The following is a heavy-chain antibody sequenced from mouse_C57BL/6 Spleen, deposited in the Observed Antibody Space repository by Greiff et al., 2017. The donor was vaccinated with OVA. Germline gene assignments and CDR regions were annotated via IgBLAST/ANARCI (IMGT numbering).Heavy chain of an antibody. CDR1: GYSITSGYD. J-gene: IGHJ3*01. CDR2: ISYSGST. Sequence: DVHLVESGPGMVKPSQSLSLTCTVTGYSITSGYDWHWIRHFPGNKLEWMGYISYSGSTNYNPSLKSRISITHDTSKNHFFLKLNSVTTEDTATYYCARGDGNYVRTWFAYWGQGTLVTVSA. CDR3: ARGDGNYVRTWFAY. V-gene: IGHV3-1*01. D-gene: IGHD2-1*01.